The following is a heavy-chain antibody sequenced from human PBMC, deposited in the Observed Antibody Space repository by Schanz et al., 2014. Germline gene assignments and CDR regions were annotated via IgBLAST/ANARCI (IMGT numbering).Heavy chain of an antibody. CDR2: IWYDGSNK. Sequence: VQLVESGGGLIQSGGSLRLSCASSGFSFTTYAMSWVRQAPGKGLEWVAVIWYDGSNKYYADSVKGRFTVSRDNAENALYLQMNSLRAEDTGLYFCARGGSGSHYRLDYWGQGTLVTVSS. V-gene: IGHV3-33*08. D-gene: IGHD1-26*01. CDR1: GFSFTTYA. J-gene: IGHJ4*02. CDR3: ARGGSGSHYRLDY.